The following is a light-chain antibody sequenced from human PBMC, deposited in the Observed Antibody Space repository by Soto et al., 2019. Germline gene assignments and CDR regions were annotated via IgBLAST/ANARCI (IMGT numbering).Light chain of an antibody. Sequence: DIQMTQSPSSLSASVGDRVTITCRASQSISSYLNWYQQKPGTAPKLLIYDASNLETGVPSRFSGSGSGTDFTFTISSLQPEDIATYYCQQCDSLPITFGQGTRLEIK. CDR3: QQCDSLPIT. CDR1: QSISSY. V-gene: IGKV1-33*01. CDR2: DAS. J-gene: IGKJ5*01.